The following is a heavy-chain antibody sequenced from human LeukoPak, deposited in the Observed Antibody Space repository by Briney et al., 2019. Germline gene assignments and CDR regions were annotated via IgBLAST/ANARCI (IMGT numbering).Heavy chain of an antibody. CDR3: ARVRGGIEVAGIRHYYYYMDV. CDR2: IIPIFGTA. CDR1: GGTFSSYA. V-gene: IGHV1-69*05. Sequence: SVKVSCKASGGTFSSYAISWVRQAPGQGLEWMGGIIPIFGTATYAQKFQGRVMITTDESTGTAFMELSGLRSVDTAVYYCARVRGGIEVAGIRHYYYYMDVWGEGTTVTVSS. J-gene: IGHJ6*03. D-gene: IGHD6-19*01.